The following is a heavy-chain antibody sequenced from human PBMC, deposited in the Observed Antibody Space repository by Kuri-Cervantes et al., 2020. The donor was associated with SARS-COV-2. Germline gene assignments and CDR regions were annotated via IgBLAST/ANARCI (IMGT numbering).Heavy chain of an antibody. D-gene: IGHD3-10*01. J-gene: IGHJ4*02. CDR3: ARDVGDSGSDY. Sequence: GESLKISCAASGFTFSSYSMNWVRQAPGKGLEWVSSISSTSSYIYYADSVKGRFTISRDNSKNTLYLQMDSLRGDDTAVYYCARDVGDSGSDYWGQGTLVTVSS. CDR2: ISSTSSYI. CDR1: GFTFSSYS. V-gene: IGHV3-21*01.